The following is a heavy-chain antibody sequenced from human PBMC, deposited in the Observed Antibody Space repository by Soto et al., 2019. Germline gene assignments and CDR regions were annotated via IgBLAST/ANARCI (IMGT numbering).Heavy chain of an antibody. J-gene: IGHJ4*02. V-gene: IGHV1-46*01. CDR3: ARAGYCSGGTCFHGNCDY. Sequence: QVQLVQSGAEVKRPGASVKVSCKASGYTFTTYYMHWVRQAPGQGLEWLGIINPNGGSTTYAQRFKGRVTMTTDTDTSTVYLELSRLRSEDTAVYYCARAGYCSGGTCFHGNCDYWGQGTLVTVSA. CDR2: INPNGGST. D-gene: IGHD2-15*01. CDR1: GYTFTTYY.